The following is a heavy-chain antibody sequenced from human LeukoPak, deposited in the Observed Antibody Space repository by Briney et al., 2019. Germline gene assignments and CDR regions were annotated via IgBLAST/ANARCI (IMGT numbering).Heavy chain of an antibody. D-gene: IGHD3-22*01. J-gene: IGHJ4*02. CDR3: ARDHENQYYYDSSGYSPFDY. CDR2: ISAYNGNT. Sequence: ASVKVSCKASGYTFTSYGISWVRQAPGQGLEWMGWISAYNGNTNYAQKLQGRVTMTTDTSTSTAYMELRSLRSDDTAVYYCARDHENQYYYDSSGYSPFDYWGQGTLVTVSS. CDR1: GYTFTSYG. V-gene: IGHV1-18*01.